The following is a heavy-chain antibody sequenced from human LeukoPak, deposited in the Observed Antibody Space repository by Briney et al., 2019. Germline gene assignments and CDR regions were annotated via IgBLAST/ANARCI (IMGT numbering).Heavy chain of an antibody. V-gene: IGHV1-2*02. CDR2: NNPNSGGT. D-gene: IGHD1-26*01. CDR3: ARVGSGSYYVVDY. CDR1: GYTFTSYS. Sequence: ASVKVSCKASGYTFTSYSISWVRQAPGQGLEWMGWNNPNSGGTNYAQKFQGRVTMTRDTSISTAYMELSRLRSDDTAVYYCARVGSGSYYVVDYWGQGTLVTVSS. J-gene: IGHJ4*02.